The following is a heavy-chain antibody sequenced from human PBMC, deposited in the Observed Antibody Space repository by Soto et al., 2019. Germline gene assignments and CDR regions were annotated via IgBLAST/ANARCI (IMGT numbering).Heavy chain of an antibody. D-gene: IGHD1-26*01. CDR2: IIPIFGTA. CDR1: GGTFSSYA. V-gene: IGHV1-69*13. CDR3: ARDSGSPTRIPTTYYGMDV. Sequence: GASVKVSCKASGGTFSSYAISWVRQAPGQGLEWMGGIIPIFGTANYAQKFQGRVTITADESTSTAYMELSSLRSEDTAVYYCARDSGSPTRIPTTYYGMDVWGQGTTVTVSS. J-gene: IGHJ6*02.